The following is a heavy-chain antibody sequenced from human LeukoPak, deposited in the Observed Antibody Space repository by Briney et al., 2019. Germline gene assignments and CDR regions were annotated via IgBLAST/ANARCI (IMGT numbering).Heavy chain of an antibody. CDR1: GFIFGDHA. D-gene: IGHD5-18*01. Sequence: GGSLRLSCTGSGFIFGDHAMSWVRQAPGKGLEWVGFIRSKAYRGTTEYAASVKGRFPISRDDSASIAYLQMNSLRTEDTAVYYCARGPIQLWIHNAMDVWGQGTTVTVSS. CDR2: IRSKAYRGTT. V-gene: IGHV3-49*04. CDR3: ARGPIQLWIHNAMDV. J-gene: IGHJ6*02.